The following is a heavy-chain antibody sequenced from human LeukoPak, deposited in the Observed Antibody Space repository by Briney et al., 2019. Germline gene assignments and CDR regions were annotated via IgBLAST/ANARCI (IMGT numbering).Heavy chain of an antibody. Sequence: PSETLSLTCAVYGGSFSGYYWSWIRQPPGKGLEWIGEINHSGSTNYNPSLKSRVTISVDTSKNQFSLKLSSVTAADTAVHYCARAPLSLPGYSSSSLNLGGMDVWGQGTTVTVSS. D-gene: IGHD6-13*01. J-gene: IGHJ6*02. CDR2: INHSGST. CDR1: GGSFSGYY. V-gene: IGHV4-34*01. CDR3: ARAPLSLPGYSSSSLNLGGMDV.